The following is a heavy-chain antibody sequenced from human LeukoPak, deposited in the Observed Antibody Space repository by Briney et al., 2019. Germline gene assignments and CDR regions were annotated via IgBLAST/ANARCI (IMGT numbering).Heavy chain of an antibody. CDR1: GGSISSSSYY. CDR3: ARGNSGSSLLGYYYYYMDV. CDR2: IYYSGST. J-gene: IGHJ6*03. V-gene: IGHV4-39*07. D-gene: IGHD3-10*01. Sequence: SETLSLTCTVSGGSISSSSYYWGWIRQPPGKGLEWIGSIYYSGSTYYNPSLKSRVTISVDTSKNQFSLKLSSVTAADTAVYYCARGNSGSSLLGYYYYYMDVWGKGTTVTISS.